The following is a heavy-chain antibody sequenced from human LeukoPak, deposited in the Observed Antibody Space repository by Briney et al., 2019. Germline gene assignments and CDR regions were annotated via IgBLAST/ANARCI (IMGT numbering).Heavy chain of an antibody. J-gene: IGHJ4*02. CDR2: INPSGGST. V-gene: IGHV1-46*01. CDR1: GYTFTSYF. D-gene: IGHD3-10*01. CDR3: AKTLVPYGSGSPSFDY. Sequence: ASVKVTCKASGYTFTSYFMHWVRQAPGQGLEWMGIINPSGGSTSYAQKFQGRVTMTRDMSTSTVYMELSSLRAEDTALYYCAKTLVPYGSGSPSFDYWGQGTLVTVSS.